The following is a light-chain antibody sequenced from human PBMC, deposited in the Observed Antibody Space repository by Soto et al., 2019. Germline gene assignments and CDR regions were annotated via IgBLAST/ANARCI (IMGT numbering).Light chain of an antibody. V-gene: IGLV1-40*01. Sequence: QSVLTQPPSVSGAPGQGVTISCTGSSSNIGAGYDVHWYQQLPGTAPKLLIYGNSNRPSGVPDRFSGSKSGTSASLAITGLQAEDEADYYCQSYDSSLSGVFGGGTKLTVL. J-gene: IGLJ3*02. CDR3: QSYDSSLSGV. CDR2: GNS. CDR1: SSNIGAGYD.